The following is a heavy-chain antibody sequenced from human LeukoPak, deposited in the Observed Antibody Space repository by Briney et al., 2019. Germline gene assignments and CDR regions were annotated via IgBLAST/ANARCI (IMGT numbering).Heavy chain of an antibody. J-gene: IGHJ4*02. V-gene: IGHV3-7*01. CDR3: ARDWGAYYHFFDY. CDR2: IKQDGSER. Sequence: GGSLRLSCEASGFSMSVYWMSWVRQATGKGLEWVGNIKQDGSERNYVDSVKGRFTISRDNAKKSLYLQMNSLRAEDTAVYYCARDWGAYYHFFDYWGQGTLVTVSS. D-gene: IGHD3-22*01. CDR1: GFSMSVYW.